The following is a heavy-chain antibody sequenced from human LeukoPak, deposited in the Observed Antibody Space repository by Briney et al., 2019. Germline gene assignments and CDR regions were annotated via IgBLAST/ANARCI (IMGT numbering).Heavy chain of an antibody. CDR2: ISNDGSKK. Sequence: GGSLRLSCAAPGFTFSPYAMHWVRQAPGKGLEWVALISNDGSKKYYADSVKGRFTIPRDNSKNTLDLQMNSLRAEDTAVYHCAKDGYCSSTSCYPNHFDSWGQGTLVTVSS. CDR3: AKDGYCSSTSCYPNHFDS. V-gene: IGHV3-30*18. J-gene: IGHJ4*02. CDR1: GFTFSPYA. D-gene: IGHD2-2*03.